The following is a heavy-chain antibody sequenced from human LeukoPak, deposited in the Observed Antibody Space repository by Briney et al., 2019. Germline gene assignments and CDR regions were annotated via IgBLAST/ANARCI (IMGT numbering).Heavy chain of an antibody. Sequence: SETLTLTGTVSGGSSGTYYWSWIRQPAGKGLEWIGRVYTSGSTNYNPSLKSRVTMSVDTSKNQFSLKLSSVTAADTAVYYCARVLVGANYYYYYMDVWGKGTTVTVSS. CDR2: VYTSGST. D-gene: IGHD1-26*01. CDR3: ARVLVGANYYYYYMDV. J-gene: IGHJ6*03. CDR1: GGSSGTYY. V-gene: IGHV4-4*07.